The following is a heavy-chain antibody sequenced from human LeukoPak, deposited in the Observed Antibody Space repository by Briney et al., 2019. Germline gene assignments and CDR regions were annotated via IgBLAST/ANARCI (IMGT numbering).Heavy chain of an antibody. CDR3: ARDLIAVRPGWFDP. Sequence: ASVKVSSKASGYTFTTYGINWVRQAPGQGLEWMGWISAYNGNTNYAQKFQDRVTMTTDTSTSTAYMELRSLRSDDTAVYYCARDLIAVRPGWFDPWGQGTLVTVSS. CDR1: GYTFTTYG. CDR2: ISAYNGNT. V-gene: IGHV1-18*01. D-gene: IGHD6-6*01. J-gene: IGHJ5*02.